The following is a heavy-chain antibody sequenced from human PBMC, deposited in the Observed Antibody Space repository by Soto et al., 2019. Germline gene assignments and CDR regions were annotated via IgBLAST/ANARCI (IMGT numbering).Heavy chain of an antibody. CDR3: ARHRYYEGSVPGYGMDV. CDR2: ISSGRSFR. D-gene: IGHD3-16*01. V-gene: IGHV3-11*01. J-gene: IGHJ6*02. CDR1: GFTFSDYY. Sequence: QVQLVESGGGLVKPGGSLRLSCAASGFTFSDYYMSWIRQAPGKGLEYISYISSGRSFRYYADSVKGRFTIPRDTAKTSLYLQMNSLRAEDTALYYCARHRYYEGSVPGYGMDVWGQGTTVTVSS.